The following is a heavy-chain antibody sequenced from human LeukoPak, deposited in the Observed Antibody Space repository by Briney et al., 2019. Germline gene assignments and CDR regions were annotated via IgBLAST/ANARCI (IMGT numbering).Heavy chain of an antibody. D-gene: IGHD3-10*01. Sequence: PGGSLRLSCAVSGFIFSNDAMNWVRQARGKGLGWVSAISGSGGSTYYADSVKGRFTISRDNFKNTLYLQMNSLRAEDTAVYYCAKDHDYYASGPIWGQGTMVTVSS. CDR3: AKDHDYYASGPI. V-gene: IGHV3-23*01. J-gene: IGHJ3*02. CDR1: GFIFSNDA. CDR2: ISGSGGST.